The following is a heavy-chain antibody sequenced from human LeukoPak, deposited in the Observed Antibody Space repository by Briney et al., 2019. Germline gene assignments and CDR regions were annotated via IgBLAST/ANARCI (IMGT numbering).Heavy chain of an antibody. D-gene: IGHD3-22*01. J-gene: IGHJ4*02. Sequence: GGSLRLSCAASGFTFSSYSMNWVRQAPGKGLEWVSSISSSSSYIYYADSVKGRFTISRDNAKNSLYLQMNSLRAEDTAVYYCASLTVYYDSSGNDYWGQGTLVTVSS. CDR2: ISSSSSYI. V-gene: IGHV3-21*04. CDR1: GFTFSSYS. CDR3: ASLTVYYDSSGNDY.